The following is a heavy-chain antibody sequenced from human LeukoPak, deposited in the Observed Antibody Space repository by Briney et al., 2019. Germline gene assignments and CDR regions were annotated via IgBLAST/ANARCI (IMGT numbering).Heavy chain of an antibody. Sequence: TSETLSLTCTVSGGSISSSSYYWGWIRQPPGKGLEWIGSIYYSGSTYYNPSLKSRVTISVDTSKNQFSLKLSSVTAADTAVYYRARHSSSSWYSPYYYYYYMDVWGKGTTVTISS. CDR3: ARHSSSSWYSPYYYYYYMDV. J-gene: IGHJ6*03. D-gene: IGHD6-13*01. V-gene: IGHV4-39*01. CDR2: IYYSGST. CDR1: GGSISSSSYY.